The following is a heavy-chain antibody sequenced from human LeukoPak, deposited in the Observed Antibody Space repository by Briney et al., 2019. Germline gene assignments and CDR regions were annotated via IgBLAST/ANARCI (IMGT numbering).Heavy chain of an antibody. J-gene: IGHJ5*02. V-gene: IGHV1-18*01. D-gene: IGHD5-18*01. CDR3: ARDFRAAMVSDWFDP. Sequence: ASVKVSCKASGYIFTSYGISWVRQAPGQGLEWMGWISAYNGNTNYAQKLQGRVTMTTDTSTTTAYMELRGLRSDDTAVYYCARDFRAAMVSDWFDPWGQGTLVTVSS. CDR1: GYIFTSYG. CDR2: ISAYNGNT.